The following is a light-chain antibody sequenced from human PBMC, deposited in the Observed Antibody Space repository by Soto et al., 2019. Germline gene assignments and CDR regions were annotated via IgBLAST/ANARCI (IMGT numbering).Light chain of an antibody. Sequence: QSVLTQPPSASGTPGQRVTISCSGSRSNIGSNPVNWYQQLPGTAPKLLIDSNNQRPSGVPDRFSGSRSGTSASLAISGLQSEDEADYYCAAWDDSLYGRVFGTGTKLIVL. CDR1: RSNIGSNP. V-gene: IGLV1-44*01. J-gene: IGLJ1*01. CDR2: SNN. CDR3: AAWDDSLYGRV.